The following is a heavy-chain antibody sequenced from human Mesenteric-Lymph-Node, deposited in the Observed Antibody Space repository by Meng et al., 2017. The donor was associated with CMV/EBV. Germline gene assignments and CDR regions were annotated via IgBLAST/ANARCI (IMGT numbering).Heavy chain of an antibody. CDR3: AKATRRGGGYNYYDSSGYYDYYYGMDV. D-gene: IGHD3-22*01. CDR1: GYTFTSFG. V-gene: IGHV1-18*01. CDR2: ISAYNGNT. J-gene: IGHJ6*02. Sequence: ASVKVSCKASGYTFTSFGVSWVRQAPGQGLEWMGWISAYNGNTDYAQKFQGRVTMTTDTSTSTAYMELRSLRSDDTAVYYCAKATRRGGGYNYYDSSGYYDYYYGMDVWGQGTTVTVSS.